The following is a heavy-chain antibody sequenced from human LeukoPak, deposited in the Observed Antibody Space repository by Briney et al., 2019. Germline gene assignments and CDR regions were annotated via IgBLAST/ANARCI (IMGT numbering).Heavy chain of an antibody. V-gene: IGHV1-69*13. CDR2: IIPIFGTA. J-gene: IGHJ6*02. CDR3: ARGSMVRGVTTYYYGMDV. D-gene: IGHD3-10*01. CDR1: GGTFSSYA. Sequence: GASVKVSCKASGGTFSSYAISWVRQAPGQGLEWMGGIIPIFGTANYAQKFQGRVTITADESTSTAYMELSSLRSEDTAVYYCARGSMVRGVTTYYYGMDVWGQGTTVTVSS.